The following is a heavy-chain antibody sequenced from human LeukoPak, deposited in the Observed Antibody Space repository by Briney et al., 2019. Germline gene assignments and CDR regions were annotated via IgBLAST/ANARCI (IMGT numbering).Heavy chain of an antibody. V-gene: IGHV1-2*06. J-gene: IGHJ6*02. Sequence: ASVKVSCKASGYTFTGYYMHWVRQAPGQGLEWMGRINPNSGGTNYAQKFQGRVTMTRDTSISTAYMELSRLRSDDTAVHYCARKEVTAGSYGMDVWGQGTTVTVSS. CDR2: INPNSGGT. CDR3: ARKEVTAGSYGMDV. CDR1: GYTFTGYY. D-gene: IGHD2-21*02.